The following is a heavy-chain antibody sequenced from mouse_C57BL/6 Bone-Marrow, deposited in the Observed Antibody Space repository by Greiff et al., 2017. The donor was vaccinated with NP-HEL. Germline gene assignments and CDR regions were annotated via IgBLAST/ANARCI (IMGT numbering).Heavy chain of an antibody. CDR1: GFNIKDDY. CDR2: IDPENGDT. Sequence: VQLQQSGAELVRPGASVKLSCTASGFNIKDDYMHWVKQRPEQGLEWIGWIDPENGDTEYASKFQGKATITADTSSNTAYLQLSSLTSEDTAVYYCTTIGWVNYYGSGGRYFDVWGTGTTVTVSS. D-gene: IGHD1-1*01. J-gene: IGHJ1*03. CDR3: TTIGWVNYYGSGGRYFDV. V-gene: IGHV14-4*01.